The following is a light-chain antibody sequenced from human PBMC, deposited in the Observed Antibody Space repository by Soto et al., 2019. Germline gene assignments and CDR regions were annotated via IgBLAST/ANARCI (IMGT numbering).Light chain of an antibody. J-gene: IGLJ2*01. V-gene: IGLV2-14*01. Sequence: QSALTQPASVSGSPGQSITISCTGTSSDVGGYNYVSWYQQHPGKAPKLMIYDGSNRPSVVSNRFSGSKSGNTASLTISGLQAEYEADYYCSSYTSSSTYVVFGGGTKVTVL. CDR1: SSDVGGYNY. CDR3: SSYTSSSTYVV. CDR2: DGS.